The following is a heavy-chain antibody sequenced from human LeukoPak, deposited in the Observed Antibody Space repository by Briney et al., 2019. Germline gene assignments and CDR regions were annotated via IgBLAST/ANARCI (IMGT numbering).Heavy chain of an antibody. V-gene: IGHV3-21*01. CDR2: ISSSSSYI. Sequence: PGGSLRLSCAASGFTFSSYSMNWVRQAPGKGLEWVSSISSSSSYIYYADSVKGRFTISRDNAKNSLYLQMNSLRAEDTAVYYCARDLQITMIVEQSVFDYWGQGTLLTVSS. CDR3: ARDLQITMIVEQSVFDY. J-gene: IGHJ4*02. CDR1: GFTFSSYS. D-gene: IGHD3-22*01.